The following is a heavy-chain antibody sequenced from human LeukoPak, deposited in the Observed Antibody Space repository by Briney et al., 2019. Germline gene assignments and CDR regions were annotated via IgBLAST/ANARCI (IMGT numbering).Heavy chain of an antibody. CDR1: GGSISSYY. J-gene: IGHJ4*02. V-gene: IGHV4-59*01. CDR3: ARSTHSSSWYDY. Sequence: PSETLSLTCTVSGGSISSYYWSWIRQPPGKGLEWIGYIYYSGSTNYNPSLKSRVTISVDTSKNQFSLKLSSVTAADTAVYYCARSTHSSSWYDYWGQGTLVTVSS. CDR2: IYYSGST. D-gene: IGHD6-13*01.